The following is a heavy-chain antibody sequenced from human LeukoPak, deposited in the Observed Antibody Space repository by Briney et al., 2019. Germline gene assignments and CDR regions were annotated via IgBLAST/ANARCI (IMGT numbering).Heavy chain of an antibody. V-gene: IGHV4-4*07. CDR3: ARETSQKGAHYMDV. J-gene: IGHJ6*03. CDR1: GDSISHYY. D-gene: IGHD3-16*01. CDR2: IYTSGSS. Sequence: SETLSLTCTVSGDSISHYYWNWIRQPAGKGLEWIGRIYTSGSSSYNPSLKSRVTMSVDTSKNHFSLKLSSVTAADTAVYYCARETSQKGAHYMDVWGKGTTVTISS.